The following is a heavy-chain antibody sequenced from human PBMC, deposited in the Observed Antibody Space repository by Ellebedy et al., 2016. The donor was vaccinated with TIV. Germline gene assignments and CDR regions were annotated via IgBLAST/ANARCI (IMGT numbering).Heavy chain of an antibody. V-gene: IGHV4-34*01. CDR3: ARDQGLDIVATYDY. J-gene: IGHJ4*02. CDR1: GGSFSGYY. CDR2: INHSGST. Sequence: MPSETLSLTCAVYGGSFSGYYWSWIRQPPGKGLEWIGEINHSGSTNYNPSLKSRVTVSVDTSKNQFSLKLSSVTAADTAVYYCARDQGLDIVATYDYWGQGTLVTVSS. D-gene: IGHD5-12*01.